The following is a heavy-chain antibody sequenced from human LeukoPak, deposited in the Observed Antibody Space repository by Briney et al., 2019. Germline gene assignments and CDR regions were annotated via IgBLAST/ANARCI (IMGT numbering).Heavy chain of an antibody. Sequence: SVKVSCKASGGTFSSYAISWVRQAPGQGLEWMGGIIPIFGTANYAQKFQGRVTITADESTSTAYMELSSLRSEDTAVYYCARGPCSGGSCYTTPPDYWGQGTLVTVSS. CDR3: ARGPCSGGSCYTTPPDY. D-gene: IGHD2-15*01. CDR1: GGTFSSYA. CDR2: IIPIFGTA. V-gene: IGHV1-69*13. J-gene: IGHJ4*02.